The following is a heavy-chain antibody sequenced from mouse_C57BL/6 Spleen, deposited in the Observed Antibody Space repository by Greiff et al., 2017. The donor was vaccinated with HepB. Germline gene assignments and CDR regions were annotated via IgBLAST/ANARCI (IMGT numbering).Heavy chain of an antibody. CDR3: ARLTGKGGYAMDY. CDR1: GYTFTSYG. D-gene: IGHD4-1*01. J-gene: IGHJ4*01. Sequence: VQLQQSGAELARPGASVKLSCKASGYTFTSYGISWVKQRTGQGLEWIGEIYPRSGNTYYNEKFKGKATLTADKSSSTAYMEIRSLTSEDSAVYFCARLTGKGGYAMDYWGQGTSVTVSS. CDR2: IYPRSGNT. V-gene: IGHV1-81*01.